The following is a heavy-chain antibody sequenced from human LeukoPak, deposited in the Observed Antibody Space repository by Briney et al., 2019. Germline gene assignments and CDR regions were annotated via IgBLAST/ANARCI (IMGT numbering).Heavy chain of an antibody. CDR3: ARVDLQSYYDSRLSWFDP. CDR1: GFIFISYA. J-gene: IGHJ5*02. V-gene: IGHV3-23*01. CDR2: ISGNGGST. Sequence: PGGSLRLSCAASGFIFISYAMSWVRQAPGKGLEWVSVISGNGGSTYYADSVKGRFTISRDNSKNTVYLQMNSLRTEDTAVYYCARVDLQSYYDSRLSWFDPWGQGTLVTVSS. D-gene: IGHD3-22*01.